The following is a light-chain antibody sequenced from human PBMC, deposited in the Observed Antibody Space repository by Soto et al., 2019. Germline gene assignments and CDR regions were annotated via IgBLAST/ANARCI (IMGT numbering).Light chain of an antibody. J-gene: IGLJ1*01. Sequence: QSVLTQPASVSGSPGQSITISCTGTSSDVGGYNYVSWYQQHPGKAPKLMIYDVSNRPSGVSNRFSGSKSGNTASLTISGLQAEDEADYYCGTWDNSLSGYVFGTGTKVTVL. CDR1: SSDVGGYNY. CDR2: DVS. CDR3: GTWDNSLSGYV. V-gene: IGLV2-14*01.